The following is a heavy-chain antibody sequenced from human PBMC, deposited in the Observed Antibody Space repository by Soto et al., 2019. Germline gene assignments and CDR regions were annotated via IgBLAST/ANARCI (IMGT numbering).Heavy chain of an antibody. CDR2: ISAYNGNT. Sequence: QVQLVQSGAEVKKPGASVKVSCKASGYTFTSYGISWVRQASGQGLEWMGWISAYNGNTKYAQKLPGXTXMXXDTSTSTAYMELRSRRSDDTAVYYCARDEAYKWNDGGWFDPWGQGTLVTVSS. D-gene: IGHD1-1*01. CDR1: GYTFTSYG. V-gene: IGHV1-18*01. J-gene: IGHJ5*02. CDR3: ARDEAYKWNDGGWFDP.